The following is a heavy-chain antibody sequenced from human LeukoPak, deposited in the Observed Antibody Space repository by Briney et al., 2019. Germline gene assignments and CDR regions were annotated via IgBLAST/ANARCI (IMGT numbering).Heavy chain of an antibody. CDR2: INHSGST. V-gene: IGHV4-34*01. J-gene: IGHJ4*02. D-gene: IGHD3-10*01. CDR3: ARVVWFGTRFDY. CDR1: GGSFSGYY. Sequence: SETLSLTCAVYGGSFSGYYWSWIRQPPGKGLEWIGEINHSGSTNYNPSLKSRVTMSVDTSKNQFSLKLSSVTAADTAVYYCARVVWFGTRFDYWGQGTLVTVSS.